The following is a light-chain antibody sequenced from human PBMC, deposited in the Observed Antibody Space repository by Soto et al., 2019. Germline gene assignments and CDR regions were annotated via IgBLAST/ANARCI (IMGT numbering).Light chain of an antibody. CDR2: DAS. V-gene: IGKV1-6*01. J-gene: IGKJ2*01. CDR3: LQDYKYPYT. Sequence: AIPMTQSPSSLSASVGDRVTITCRASQGIKNDLAWYQQKPGKAPKFLIYDASSLQSGVPSRFSGSGSGTDFTLTISSLQTEDFATYFCLQDYKYPYTFGQGTKLEIK. CDR1: QGIKND.